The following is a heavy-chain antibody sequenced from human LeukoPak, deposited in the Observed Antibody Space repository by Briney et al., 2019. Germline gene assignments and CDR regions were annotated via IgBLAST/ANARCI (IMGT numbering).Heavy chain of an antibody. D-gene: IGHD3-16*01. CDR2: IKHNGDEL. J-gene: IGHJ4*02. Sequence: PGGSLRLSCAASGFTFSSYWMTWVRQAPGKGLEWVANIKHNGDELNYVDSVEDRFTISRDNAKNSLYLHMTSLRTEDTAVYYCARELRTFDSWGQGTLVTVSS. CDR1: GFTFSSYW. V-gene: IGHV3-7*01. CDR3: ARELRTFDS.